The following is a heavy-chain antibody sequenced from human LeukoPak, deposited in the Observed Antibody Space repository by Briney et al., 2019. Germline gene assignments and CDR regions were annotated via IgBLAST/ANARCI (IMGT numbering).Heavy chain of an antibody. CDR3: ARDQTGYSLPYAFDI. CDR2: IYYSGST. D-gene: IGHD3-9*01. Sequence: SETLSLTCTVSGGSISSGDYYWSWIRQPPGKGLEWIGYIYYSGSTYRNPSLKSRVTISVDTSKNQFSLKLSSVTAADTAVYYCARDQTGYSLPYAFDIWGQGTMVTVSS. J-gene: IGHJ3*02. CDR1: GGSISSGDYY. V-gene: IGHV4-30-4*01.